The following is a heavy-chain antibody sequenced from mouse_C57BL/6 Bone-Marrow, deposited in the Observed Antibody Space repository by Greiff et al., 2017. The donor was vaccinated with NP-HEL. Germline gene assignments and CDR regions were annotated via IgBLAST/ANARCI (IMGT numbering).Heavy chain of an antibody. D-gene: IGHD1-1*01. J-gene: IGHJ2*01. CDR1: GYAFSSSW. Sequence: VKLQQSGPELVKPGASVKISCKASGYAFSSSWMNWVKQRPGKGLEWIGRIYPGDGDTNYNGKFKGKATLTADKSSSTAYMQLSSLTSEDSAVYFCYYYSSSDYFDYWGQGTTLTVSS. CDR3: YYYSSSDYFDY. CDR2: IYPGDGDT. V-gene: IGHV1-82*01.